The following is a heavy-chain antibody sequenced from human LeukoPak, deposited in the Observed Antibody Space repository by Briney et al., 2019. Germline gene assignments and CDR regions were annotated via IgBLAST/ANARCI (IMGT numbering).Heavy chain of an antibody. V-gene: IGHV4-30-2*01. CDR2: IYHSGST. J-gene: IGHJ4*02. CDR1: GGSISSGGYY. D-gene: IGHD3-10*01. CDR3: ARTYYGSVRPFDY. Sequence: PSETLSLTCTVSGGSISSGGYYWSWIRQPPGKGLEWIGYIYHSGSTYYNPSLKSRVTISVDTSKNQFSLKLSSVTAADTAVYYCARTYYGSVRPFDYWGQGTLVTVSS.